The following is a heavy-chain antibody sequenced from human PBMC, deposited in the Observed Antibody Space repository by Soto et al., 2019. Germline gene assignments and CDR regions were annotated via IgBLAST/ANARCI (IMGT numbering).Heavy chain of an antibody. Sequence: QVQLVQSGAEVKKPGSSVKVSCKASGGTFSSYTISWVRQAPGQGLEWMGRIIPILGIANYAQKFQGRVTITADKSTSTAYMELSSLRSEDTAVYYCASADCSVGSCYSWWFDPLGQGTLVTVSS. D-gene: IGHD2-15*01. CDR3: ASADCSVGSCYSWWFDP. CDR1: GGTFSSYT. V-gene: IGHV1-69*02. CDR2: IIPILGIA. J-gene: IGHJ5*02.